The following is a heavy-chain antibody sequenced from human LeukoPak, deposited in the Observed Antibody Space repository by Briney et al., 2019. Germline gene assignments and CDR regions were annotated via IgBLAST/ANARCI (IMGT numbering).Heavy chain of an antibody. V-gene: IGHV3-21*01. CDR1: GFTFSSYS. D-gene: IGHD3-3*01. Sequence: GGSLRLSCAASGFTFSSYSMNWVRQAPGKGLEWVSSISSSSSYIYNADSVKGRFTISRDNAKNSLYLQMNSLRAEDTAVYYCAKGRDFWSGYYLTYFDYWGQGTLVTVSS. CDR3: AKGRDFWSGYYLTYFDY. J-gene: IGHJ4*02. CDR2: ISSSSSYI.